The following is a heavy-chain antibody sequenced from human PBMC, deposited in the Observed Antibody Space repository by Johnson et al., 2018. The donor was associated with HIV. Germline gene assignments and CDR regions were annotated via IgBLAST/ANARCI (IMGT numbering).Heavy chain of an antibody. CDR3: ARGHGSDAFYI. V-gene: IGHV3-30*14. CDR1: RFTFNKYT. D-gene: IGHD2-2*03. CDR2: VSYDGGNK. Sequence: QVQLVESGGGVVQPGRSLRLSCAASRFTFNKYTMHWVRQAPGKGLEWVAVVSYDGGNKYYADSVKGRFTISRDNSRNTLYLQMNSLRAGDTAVYYCARGHGSDAFYIWDQGTMVIVSS. J-gene: IGHJ3*02.